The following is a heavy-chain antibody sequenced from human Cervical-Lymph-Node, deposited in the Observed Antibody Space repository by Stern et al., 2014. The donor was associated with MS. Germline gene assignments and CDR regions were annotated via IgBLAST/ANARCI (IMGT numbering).Heavy chain of an antibody. D-gene: IGHD2-15*01. CDR2: IIPIFGTA. CDR1: GGTFRSYA. Sequence: VQLVESGAEVKKPGSSVKVSCKASGGTFRSYAISWVRQAPGQGLEWMGGIIPIFGTANYAQKFQGRVTITADESTSTAYMELSSLRSEDTAVYYCARPEYCSGGSCYSLDAFDIWGQGTMVTVSS. V-gene: IGHV1-69*01. J-gene: IGHJ3*02. CDR3: ARPEYCSGGSCYSLDAFDI.